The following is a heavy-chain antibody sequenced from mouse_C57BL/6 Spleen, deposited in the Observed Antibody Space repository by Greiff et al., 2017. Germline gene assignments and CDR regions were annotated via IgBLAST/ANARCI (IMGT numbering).Heavy chain of an antibody. D-gene: IGHD3-2*02. Sequence: QVQLKQPGAELVMPGASVKLSCKASGYTFTSYWMHWVKQRPGQGLEWIGEIDPSDSYTNYNQKFKGKSTLTVDKSSSTAYMQLSSLTSEDSAVYYCAAQGTAMDYWGQGTSVTVSS. CDR2: IDPSDSYT. CDR1: GYTFTSYW. V-gene: IGHV1-69*01. J-gene: IGHJ4*01. CDR3: AAQGTAMDY.